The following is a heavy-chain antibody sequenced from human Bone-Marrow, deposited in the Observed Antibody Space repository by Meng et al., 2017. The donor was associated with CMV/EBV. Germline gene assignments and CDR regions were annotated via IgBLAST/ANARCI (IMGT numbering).Heavy chain of an antibody. CDR1: GYSFTTYW. CDR2: IHPGDSDT. CDR3: ARLDSGGYYYSHY. J-gene: IGHJ4*02. V-gene: IGHV5-51*01. Sequence: GGSLRLSCKGSGYSFTTYWIGWVRQMPGKGLEWMGIIHPGDSDTRYSPSFQGQVTISADKSITTAYLQWSSLKASDTAMYYCARLDSGGYYYSHYWGQGTLVTVSS. D-gene: IGHD3-22*01.